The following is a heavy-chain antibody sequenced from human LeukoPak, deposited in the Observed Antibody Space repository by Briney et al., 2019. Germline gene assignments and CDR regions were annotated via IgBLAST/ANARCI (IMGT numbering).Heavy chain of an antibody. J-gene: IGHJ5*02. CDR3: AKEVVGP. CDR2: IFYSGST. CDR1: GYSISSGYF. Sequence: SETLSLTCTVSGYSISSGYFWGWIRPPPGKGLEWIGSIFYSGSTYYNSSLKSRVIISVDTSKNQLSLKLTSVTAADTAVYYCAKEVVGPWGQGTLVTVSS. D-gene: IGHD1-26*01. V-gene: IGHV4-38-2*02.